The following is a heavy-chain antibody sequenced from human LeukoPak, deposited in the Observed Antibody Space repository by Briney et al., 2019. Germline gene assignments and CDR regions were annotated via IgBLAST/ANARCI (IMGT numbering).Heavy chain of an antibody. V-gene: IGHV3-30*03. J-gene: IGHJ6*03. D-gene: IGHD3-3*01. CDR2: ISYDGSNK. CDR1: GFTLSSYS. CDR3: ARGGDFWSGYSRGYYMDV. Sequence: GVSLRLSCAASGFTLSSYSMNWVRQAPGKGLEWVAVISYDGSNKYYADSVKGRFTISRDNAKNSLYLQMNSLRAEDTAVYYCARGGDFWSGYSRGYYMDVWGKGTTVTVSS.